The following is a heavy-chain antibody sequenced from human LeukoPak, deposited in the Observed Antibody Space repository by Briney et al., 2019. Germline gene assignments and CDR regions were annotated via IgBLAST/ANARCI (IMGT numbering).Heavy chain of an antibody. J-gene: IGHJ4*02. Sequence: GGSLRLSCAASGFTFSSYNMNWVRQAPGKGLEWVSAITNRSSYILYADSVKGRFTISRDNAKNSLYLQMNSLRAADTAVYYCARAKHRDTAMVVDYWGQGTLVTVSS. CDR3: ARAKHRDTAMVVDY. CDR1: GFTFSSYN. CDR2: ITNRSSYI. D-gene: IGHD5-18*01. V-gene: IGHV3-21*01.